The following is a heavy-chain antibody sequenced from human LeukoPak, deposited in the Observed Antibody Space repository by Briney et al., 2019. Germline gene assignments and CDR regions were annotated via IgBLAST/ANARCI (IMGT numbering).Heavy chain of an antibody. D-gene: IGHD5-12*01. CDR1: GFTFNTYS. CDR2: ISTSGNYI. CDR3: ARDVASGYDRGFDP. Sequence: PGGSLRLSCAASGFTFNTYSMNWVRQAPGKGLEWVSSISTSGNYIYYADSVRGRFTTSRDNAKNSLYLQMNSLRVDDTAVYYCARDVASGYDRGFDPWGQGTLVTVSS. J-gene: IGHJ5*02. V-gene: IGHV3-21*01.